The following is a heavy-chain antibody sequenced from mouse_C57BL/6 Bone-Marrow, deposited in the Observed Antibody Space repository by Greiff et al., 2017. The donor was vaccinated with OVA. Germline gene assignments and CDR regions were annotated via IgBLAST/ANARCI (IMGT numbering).Heavy chain of an antibody. CDR2: IDPEDGDT. CDR1: GFNIKDYY. D-gene: IGHD1-1*01. J-gene: IGHJ4*01. CDR3: RYYYGSSYGYYYAMDY. Sequence: VQLQQPGAELVRPGASVKLSCTASGFNIKDYYMHWVKQRPEQGLEWIGRIDPEDGDTEYAPKFQGKATMTADTSSNTAYLQLSSLTSEDTAVYYCRYYYGSSYGYYYAMDYWGQGTSVTVSS. V-gene: IGHV14-1*01.